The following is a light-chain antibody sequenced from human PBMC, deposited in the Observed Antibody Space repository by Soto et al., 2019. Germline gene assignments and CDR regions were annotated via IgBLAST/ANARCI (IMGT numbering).Light chain of an antibody. Sequence: QSVLTQPPSVSGAPGRRVTIPCTGRSSNIGAGYDVHWYQQLPETAPKLLIYGNSNRPSGVPDRFSGSKSGTSASLAITGLQAEDEADYYCQSYDSSLSGYVFGTGTKLTVL. CDR3: QSYDSSLSGYV. J-gene: IGLJ1*01. CDR1: SSNIGAGYD. CDR2: GNS. V-gene: IGLV1-40*01.